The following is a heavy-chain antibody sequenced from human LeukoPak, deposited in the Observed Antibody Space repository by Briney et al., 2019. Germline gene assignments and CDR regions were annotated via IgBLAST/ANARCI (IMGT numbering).Heavy chain of an antibody. D-gene: IGHD3-22*01. V-gene: IGHV4-34*01. CDR2: INHSGST. J-gene: IGHJ4*02. CDR1: GGSFSGYY. CDR3: ARRRNSSGYYYYFDY. Sequence: PSETLSLTCAVYGGSFSGYYWSWIRQPPGEGLEWIGEINHSGSTNYNPSLKSRVTTSVDTSKNQFSLKLSSVTAADTAVHYCARRRNSSGYYYYFDYWGQGTLVTVSS.